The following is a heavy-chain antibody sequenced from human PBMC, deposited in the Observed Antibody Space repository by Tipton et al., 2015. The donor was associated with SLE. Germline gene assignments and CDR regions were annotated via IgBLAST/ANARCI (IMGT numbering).Heavy chain of an antibody. CDR2: IYYSGST. V-gene: IGHV4-59*07. CDR1: GGSISSYY. CDR3: AAGPMIVGPGWFDP. J-gene: IGHJ5*02. D-gene: IGHD1-26*01. Sequence: TLSLTCTVSGGSISSYYWSWIRQPPGKGLEWIGYIYYSGSTNYNPSLKSRVTISVDTSKNQFSLKLSSVTAADTAVYYCAAGPMIVGPGWFDPWGQGTLVTVSS.